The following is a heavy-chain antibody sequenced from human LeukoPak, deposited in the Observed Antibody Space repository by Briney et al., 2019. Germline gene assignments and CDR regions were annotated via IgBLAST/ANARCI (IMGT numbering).Heavy chain of an antibody. CDR2: INSDGSST. CDR1: GFTFSSYW. V-gene: IGHV3-74*01. J-gene: IGHJ5*02. D-gene: IGHD6-13*01. CDR3: AREIAAALNWFDP. Sequence: PGGSLRLSCAASGFTFSSYWMHWVRQAPGKGLVWVSRINSDGSSTSYADSVKGRFTISRDNAKTTLYLQMNSLRAEHTAVYYCAREIAAALNWFDPWGQGTLVTVSS.